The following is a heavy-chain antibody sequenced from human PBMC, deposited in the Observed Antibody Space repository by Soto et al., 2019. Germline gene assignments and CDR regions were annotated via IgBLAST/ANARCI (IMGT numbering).Heavy chain of an antibody. CDR2: IDPSDSYT. J-gene: IGHJ6*02. V-gene: IGHV5-10-1*01. CDR1: GYSFTSYW. CDR3: ATTGVGSSGPYYYYRMDV. Sequence: GESLKISCKGSGYSFTSYWISWVRQMPGKGLEWMGRIDPSDSYTNYSPSFQGHVTISADKSISTAYLQWSSLKASDTAMYYCATTGVGSSGPYYYYRMDVWGQGTTVTVPS. D-gene: IGHD3-22*01.